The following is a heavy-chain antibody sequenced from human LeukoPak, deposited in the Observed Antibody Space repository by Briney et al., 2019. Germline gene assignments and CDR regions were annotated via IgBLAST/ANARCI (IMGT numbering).Heavy chain of an antibody. J-gene: IGHJ6*02. V-gene: IGHV3-30*18. CDR3: EKASIAAADNGMDA. CDR2: ISYDGSNK. Sequence: GGSLRLSCAASGFTFSSYGMRCGRQAPGEGLEWVAVISYDGSNKYYADSVKGRFTISRDNSKNTLYLQMNSLTAEDTAVYYCEKASIAAADNGMDAWGQGTTVTVSS. D-gene: IGHD6-13*01. CDR1: GFTFSSYG.